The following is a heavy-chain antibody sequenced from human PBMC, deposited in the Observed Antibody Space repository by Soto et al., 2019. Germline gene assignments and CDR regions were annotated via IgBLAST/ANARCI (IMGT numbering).Heavy chain of an antibody. CDR2: ISGSGGST. D-gene: IGHD3-16*01. CDR1: GFTFSSYA. CDR3: AKVNFGYDYVWGSSLDY. J-gene: IGHJ4*02. V-gene: IGHV3-23*01. Sequence: GGSLRLSCAASGFTFSSYAMSWVRQAPGKGLEWVSAISGSGGSTYYADSVKGRFTISRDNSKNTLYLQMNSLRAEDTAVYYCAKVNFGYDYVWGSSLDYWGQGTLVTVSS.